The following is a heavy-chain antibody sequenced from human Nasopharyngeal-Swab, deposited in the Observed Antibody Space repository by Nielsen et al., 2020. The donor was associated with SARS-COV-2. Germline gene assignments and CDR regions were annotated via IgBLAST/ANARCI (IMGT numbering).Heavy chain of an antibody. CDR2: IRYDGSNK. D-gene: IGHD2-21*01. V-gene: IGHV3-30*02. J-gene: IGHJ4*02. CDR3: AKDLFTPLDY. Sequence: GRQAPGKGLEWVAFIRYDGSNKYYADSVKGRFTISRDNSKNTLYLQMNSLRAEDTAVYYCAKDLFTPLDYWGQGTLVTVSS.